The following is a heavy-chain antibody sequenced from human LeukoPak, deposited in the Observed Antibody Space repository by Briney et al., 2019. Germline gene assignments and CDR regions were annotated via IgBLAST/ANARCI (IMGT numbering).Heavy chain of an antibody. CDR2: INPSGGST. CDR3: AREGAYYDSSGDFDY. D-gene: IGHD3-22*01. Sequence: ASVKVSCKASGYTFTSYYMYWVRQAPGQGLEWMGIINPSGGSTSYAQKFQGRVTMTRDTSTSTVYMELSSLRSEDTAVYYCAREGAYYDSSGDFDYWGQGTLVTVSS. CDR1: GYTFTSYY. J-gene: IGHJ4*02. V-gene: IGHV1-46*01.